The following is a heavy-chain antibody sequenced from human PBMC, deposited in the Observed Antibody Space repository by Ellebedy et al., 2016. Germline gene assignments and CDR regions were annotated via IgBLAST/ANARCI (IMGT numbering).Heavy chain of an antibody. V-gene: IGHV4-34*01. Sequence: SETLSLXXAVYGGSFSGYYWSWIRQPPGKGLEWIGEINHSGSTNYNPSLKSRVTISVDTSKNQFSLKLSSVTAADTAVYYCARAPHINGHTKYYYYGMDGWGQGTTVTVSS. J-gene: IGHJ6*02. CDR1: GGSFSGYY. CDR2: INHSGST. D-gene: IGHD2-8*01. CDR3: ARAPHINGHTKYYYYGMDG.